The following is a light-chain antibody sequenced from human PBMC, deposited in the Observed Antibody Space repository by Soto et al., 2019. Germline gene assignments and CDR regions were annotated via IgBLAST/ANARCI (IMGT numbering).Light chain of an antibody. J-gene: IGKJ5*01. V-gene: IGKV3-20*01. CDR3: QQYGSSPPIT. CDR1: QSVSSSY. Sequence: EIRFKKSPCALSLSPGERATLSCRASQSVSSSYLAWYQQKPGQAPRLLIYGASSRATGIPDRFSGSGSGTDFTLTISRLEPEDFAVYYCQQYGSSPPITFGQGTRLEI. CDR2: GAS.